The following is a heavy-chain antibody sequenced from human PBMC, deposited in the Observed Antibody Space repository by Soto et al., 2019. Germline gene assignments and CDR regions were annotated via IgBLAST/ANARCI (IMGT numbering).Heavy chain of an antibody. CDR1: GFTFSSYA. D-gene: IGHD3-9*01. Sequence: GGSLRLSCAASGFTFSSYAMHWVRQAPGKGLEWVAVISYDGSNKYYADSVKGRFTISRDNSKNTLYLQMNSLRAEDTAVYYCARDLRVSYDILTGRYYYYYGMDVWGQGTTVTVSS. CDR3: ARDLRVSYDILTGRYYYYYGMDV. J-gene: IGHJ6*02. CDR2: ISYDGSNK. V-gene: IGHV3-30-3*01.